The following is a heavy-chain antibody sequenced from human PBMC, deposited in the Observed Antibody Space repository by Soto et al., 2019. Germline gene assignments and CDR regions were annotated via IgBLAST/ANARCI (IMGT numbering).Heavy chain of an antibody. V-gene: IGHV3-23*01. Sequence: PACSLRLSGAASGFTFSSYAMSLVRKAPGKGLEWVSAISGSGGSTYYADSVKGRFTISRDNSKNTLYLQMNSLRAEDTAVYYCAKELAIIGKGAFDMWGQGTMVTVSS. D-gene: IGHD3-3*02. CDR1: GFTFSSYA. CDR3: AKELAIIGKGAFDM. J-gene: IGHJ3*02. CDR2: ISGSGGST.